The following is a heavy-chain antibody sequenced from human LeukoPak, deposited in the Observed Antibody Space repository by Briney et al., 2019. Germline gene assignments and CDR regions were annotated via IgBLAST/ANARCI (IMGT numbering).Heavy chain of an antibody. Sequence: PSETLSLTCTVSGGSTSSGDYYWSWIRQPPGKGLEWIGYIYYSGSTYYNPSLKSRVTISVDTSKNQFSLKLSSVTAADTAVYYCARVEGIVVVVAATPIHHAFDIWGQGTMVTVSS. J-gene: IGHJ3*02. CDR2: IYYSGST. CDR3: ARVEGIVVVVAATPIHHAFDI. D-gene: IGHD2-15*01. V-gene: IGHV4-30-4*01. CDR1: GGSTSSGDYY.